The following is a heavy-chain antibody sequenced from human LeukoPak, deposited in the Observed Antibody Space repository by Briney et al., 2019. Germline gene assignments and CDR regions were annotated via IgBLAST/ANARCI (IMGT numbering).Heavy chain of an antibody. D-gene: IGHD6-19*01. Sequence: RGSLRLSCAASGFTFSSCGMHWVRQAPGKGLEWVAVISYDGSNKYYADSVKGRFTISRDNSKNTLFLEMNSLRAEDTAVYYCAKALTSGWYLDAFNIWGQGTMVTVSS. CDR2: ISYDGSNK. CDR1: GFTFSSCG. V-gene: IGHV3-30*18. J-gene: IGHJ3*02. CDR3: AKALTSGWYLDAFNI.